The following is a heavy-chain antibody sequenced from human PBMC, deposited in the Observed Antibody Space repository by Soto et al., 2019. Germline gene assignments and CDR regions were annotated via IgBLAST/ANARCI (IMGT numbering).Heavy chain of an antibody. D-gene: IGHD4-4*01. V-gene: IGHV3-30-3*01. CDR3: ARESNLTPTADYYYGMDV. CDR1: GFTFSSYA. Sequence: QVQLVESGGGVVQPGRSLRLSCAASGFTFSSYAMHWVRQAPGKGLEWVAVISYDGSNKYYADSVKGRFTISRDNSKNTLYLQMNSLRAEDTAVYYCARESNLTPTADYYYGMDVWGQGTTVTVSS. J-gene: IGHJ6*02. CDR2: ISYDGSNK.